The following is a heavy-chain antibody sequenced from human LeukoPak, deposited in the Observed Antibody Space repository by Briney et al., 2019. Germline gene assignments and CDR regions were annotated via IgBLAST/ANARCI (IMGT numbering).Heavy chain of an antibody. D-gene: IGHD2-2*02. CDR2: IYSGGST. Sequence: PGGSLRLSCAASGFTVSSNYMSWVRQAPGKGLEWVSVIYSGGSTYYADSVKGRFTISRDNSKNTLYLQMNSLRAEDTAVYYCARDCSSTSCYTGLTGYYGMDVWGQGTTVTVSS. CDR1: GFTVSSNY. J-gene: IGHJ6*02. V-gene: IGHV3-53*01. CDR3: ARDCSSTSCYTGLTGYYGMDV.